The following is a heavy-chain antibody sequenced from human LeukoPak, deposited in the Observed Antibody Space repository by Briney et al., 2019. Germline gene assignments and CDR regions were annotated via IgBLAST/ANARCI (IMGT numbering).Heavy chain of an antibody. CDR1: GGTFSSYA. CDR3: TRALEMEGVSYYYYYMDV. Sequence: ASVKVSCKASGGTFSSYAISWVRQAPGQGLEWMGEIIPIFGKASYAQKFQGRVTITTDESTSTAYMDLSSLRSEDTAVYYCTRALEMEGVSYYYYYMDVWGKGTTVTVSS. D-gene: IGHD5-24*01. V-gene: IGHV1-69*05. CDR2: IIPIFGKA. J-gene: IGHJ6*03.